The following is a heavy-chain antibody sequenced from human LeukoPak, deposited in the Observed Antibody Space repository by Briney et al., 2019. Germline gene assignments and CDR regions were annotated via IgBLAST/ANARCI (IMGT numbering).Heavy chain of an antibody. J-gene: IGHJ4*02. CDR3: AKDRNTMMAVPSGLWY. CDR2: IRDDGSNK. V-gene: IGHV3-30*02. CDR1: GFTVKNEG. D-gene: IGHD3-22*01. Sequence: GGALRLSWGTCGFTVKNEGMGWGRQAQRKGLEWVAFIRDDGSNKYYADSVKGRFTISRDNSKNTLYLQMNSLRAEDTAVYYCAKDRNTMMAVPSGLWYWGQGTLVTVSS.